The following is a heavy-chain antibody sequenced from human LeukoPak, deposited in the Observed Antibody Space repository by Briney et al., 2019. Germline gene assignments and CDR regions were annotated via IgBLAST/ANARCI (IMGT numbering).Heavy chain of an antibody. V-gene: IGHV3-7*01. Sequence: GGSLRLSCAASGFTFSDYWMTWVRQAPGKGLEWVANIKEDGSDKQYADSVKGRFTISRDNAENSLYLQMNSLRAEDTAVYYCARDLFSTNFYYYMDVWGKGTTVTVSS. D-gene: IGHD2-2*01. J-gene: IGHJ6*03. CDR2: IKEDGSDK. CDR3: ARDLFSTNFYYYMDV. CDR1: GFTFSDYW.